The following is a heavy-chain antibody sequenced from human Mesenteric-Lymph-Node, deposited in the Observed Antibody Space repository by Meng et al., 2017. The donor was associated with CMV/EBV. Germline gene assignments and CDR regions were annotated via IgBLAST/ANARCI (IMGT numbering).Heavy chain of an antibody. CDR3: ARHQRWLKSEGGFNY. V-gene: IGHV4-34*01. D-gene: IGHD4-23*01. J-gene: IGHJ4*02. CDR1: GGSCSGYY. Sequence: QQWREVVLTSVDTRFLTSAFYGGSCSGYYLSRIRQPPGKGLEWIGEINHSGSTNYNPSLKSRVTISVDTSKNQFSLKLSSVTAEETAVYYCARHQRWLKSEGGFNYWGQGTLVTVSS. CDR2: INHSGST.